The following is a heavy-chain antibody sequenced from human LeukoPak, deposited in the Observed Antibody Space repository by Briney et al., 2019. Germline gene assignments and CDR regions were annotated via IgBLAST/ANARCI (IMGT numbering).Heavy chain of an antibody. D-gene: IGHD3-9*01. CDR1: GYSFTSYW. CDR3: ARSVGALRYFDWQGDWFDP. V-gene: IGHV5-51*01. CDR2: IYPGDSDT. Sequence: GESLKISCKGSGYSFTSYWIGWVRQMPGKGLEWMGIIYPGDSDTRYSPSFQGQVTISADKSISTAYLQWSSLKASDTAMYYCARSVGALRYFDWQGDWFDPWGQGTLVTVSS. J-gene: IGHJ5*02.